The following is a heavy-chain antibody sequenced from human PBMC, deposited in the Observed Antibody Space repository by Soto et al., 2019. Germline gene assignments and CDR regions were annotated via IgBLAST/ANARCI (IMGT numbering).Heavy chain of an antibody. D-gene: IGHD5-12*01. Sequence: EVQLVESGGGLVQPGGSLRLSCAASGFTFTSYAIHLVRQAPGKGLEFVSSINSNGGTTYYADSVKGRFTISRDDSKKTLYLQMDSLRPEDMAVYYVARARRDSGYSYSSDYWGQGTLVTVSS. CDR3: ARARRDSGYSYSSDY. V-gene: IGHV3-64*07. CDR1: GFTFTSYA. CDR2: INSNGGTT. J-gene: IGHJ4*02.